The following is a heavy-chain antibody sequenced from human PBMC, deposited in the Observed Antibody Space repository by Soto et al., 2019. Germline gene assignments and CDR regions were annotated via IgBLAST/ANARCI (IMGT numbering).Heavy chain of an antibody. D-gene: IGHD3-3*01. CDR3: ARDPMRNDFWSGYYRPRGMDV. V-gene: IGHV1-58*01. J-gene: IGHJ6*02. Sequence: SVKVSCKASGFTFTGSAVQWVRQARGQRLEWIGWIVVGSGNTNYAQKFQERVTITRDMSTSTAYMELSRLRSDDTAVYYCARDPMRNDFWSGYYRPRGMDVWGQGTTVTVSS. CDR1: GFTFTGSA. CDR2: IVVGSGNT.